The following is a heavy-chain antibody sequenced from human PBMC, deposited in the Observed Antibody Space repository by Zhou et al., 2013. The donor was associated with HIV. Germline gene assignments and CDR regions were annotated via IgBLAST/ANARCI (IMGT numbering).Heavy chain of an antibody. D-gene: IGHD3-10*01. Sequence: QVQLVQSGAEVKKPGSSVKVSCKASGGTFSSYAISWVRQAPGQGLEWMGRIIPIFGTANYAQKFQGRVTITADESTSTAYMELSSLRSEDTAVYYCASSITMVRGVINDAFDIWGQGDNGHRLF. CDR3: ASSITMVRGVINDAFDI. CDR1: GGTFSSYA. V-gene: IGHV1-69*13. J-gene: IGHJ3*02. CDR2: IIPIFGTA.